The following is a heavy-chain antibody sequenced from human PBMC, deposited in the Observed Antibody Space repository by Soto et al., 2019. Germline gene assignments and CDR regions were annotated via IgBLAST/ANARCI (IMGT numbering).Heavy chain of an antibody. CDR2: ISYDGSNQ. V-gene: IGHV3-30-3*01. Sequence: QVQLVESGGGVVQPGRSLRLSCAAPGFTFSSYAMHWVRQAPGKGLEWVAVISYDGSNQYYADSVKGRFTISRDNSKNTLYTQMNSLRAEDTAVYYCARDPYDYVWGSYPAVDYWGQGTLVTVSS. D-gene: IGHD3-16*02. J-gene: IGHJ4*02. CDR3: ARDPYDYVWGSYPAVDY. CDR1: GFTFSSYA.